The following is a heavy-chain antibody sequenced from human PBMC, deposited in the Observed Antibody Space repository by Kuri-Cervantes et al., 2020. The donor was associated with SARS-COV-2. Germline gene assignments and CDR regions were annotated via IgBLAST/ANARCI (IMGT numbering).Heavy chain of an antibody. Sequence: GESLKISCAASGFTFSSYAMSWVRQAPGKGLEWVSVISGSGGSTYYADSVKGRFTISRDNSKNTLYLQMNSLRAEDTAVYYCAKVGYYDFWSGYSSYYFDYWGQGTLVTGSS. CDR3: AKVGYYDFWSGYSSYYFDY. V-gene: IGHV3-23*01. J-gene: IGHJ4*02. CDR2: ISGSGGST. CDR1: GFTFSSYA. D-gene: IGHD3-3*01.